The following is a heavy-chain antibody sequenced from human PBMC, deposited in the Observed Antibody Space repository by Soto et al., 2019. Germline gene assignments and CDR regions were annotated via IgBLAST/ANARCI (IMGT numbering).Heavy chain of an antibody. Sequence: SETLSLTCTVSGGPISSSSYYWGWIRQPPGKGLEWIGSIYYSGSTYYNPSLKSRVTISVDTSKNQFSLKLSSVTAADTAVYYCARGPFGAFDYWGQGTLVTVSS. V-gene: IGHV4-39*01. CDR1: GGPISSSSYY. J-gene: IGHJ4*02. CDR3: ARGPFGAFDY. D-gene: IGHD2-15*01. CDR2: IYYSGST.